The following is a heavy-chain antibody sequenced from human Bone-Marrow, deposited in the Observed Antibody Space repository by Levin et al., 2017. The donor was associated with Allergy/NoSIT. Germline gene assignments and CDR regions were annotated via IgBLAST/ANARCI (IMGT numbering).Heavy chain of an antibody. CDR1: GDSVSSNSAA. V-gene: IGHV6-1*01. D-gene: IGHD3-10*01. CDR2: TYYRSKWYN. Sequence: TSQTLSLTCAISGDSVSSNSAAWNWIRQSPSRGLEWLGRTYYRSKWYNDYAVSVKSRITINPDTSKNQFSLQLNSVTPEDTAVYYCAKENVGYYYGSGSYYTLFDYWGQGTLVTVSS. J-gene: IGHJ4*02. CDR3: AKENVGYYYGSGSYYTLFDY.